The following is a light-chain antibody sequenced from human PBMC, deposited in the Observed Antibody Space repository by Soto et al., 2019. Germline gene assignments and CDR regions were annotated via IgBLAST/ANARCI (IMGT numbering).Light chain of an antibody. Sequence: QSVLNQSPSASASLGASVKLTCTLSRGHSSYAIAWHQQQPEKGPRYLMKLNSDGSHSKGDGIPDSFSGSSSGAERYLTISSLQSEDEAYYYCQTLGTGLEMVFGGGTKLTVL. V-gene: IGLV4-69*01. CDR3: QTLGTGLEMV. CDR2: LNSDGSH. J-gene: IGLJ2*01. CDR1: RGHSSYA.